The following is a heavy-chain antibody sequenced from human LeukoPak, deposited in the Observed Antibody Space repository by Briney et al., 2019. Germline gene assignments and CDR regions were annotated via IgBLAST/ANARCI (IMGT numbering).Heavy chain of an antibody. Sequence: ASVTVSCKASGYTFTSYGIGWVRQAPGQGLEWMGWISAYNGKTNYAQKLQGRVTMTTDTSTSTAYMELRSLRSDDTAVYYCARLTYYYDSSGYFLGWFDPWGRGTLVTVSS. CDR1: GYTFTSYG. CDR3: ARLTYYYDSSGYFLGWFDP. J-gene: IGHJ5*02. V-gene: IGHV1-18*01. D-gene: IGHD3-22*01. CDR2: ISAYNGKT.